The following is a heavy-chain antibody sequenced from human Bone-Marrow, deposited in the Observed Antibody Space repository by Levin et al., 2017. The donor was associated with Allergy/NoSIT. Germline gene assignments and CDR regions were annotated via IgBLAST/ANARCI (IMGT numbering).Heavy chain of an antibody. CDR2: IVVGSGNT. CDR1: GFTFTSSA. Sequence: SVKVSCKASGFTFTSSAVQWVRQARGQRLEWIGWIVVGSGNTNYAQKFQERVTITRDMSTSTAYMELSSLRSEDTAVYYCAADLIAAAGLKAFDYWGQGTLVTVSS. CDR3: AADLIAAAGLKAFDY. V-gene: IGHV1-58*01. D-gene: IGHD6-13*01. J-gene: IGHJ4*02.